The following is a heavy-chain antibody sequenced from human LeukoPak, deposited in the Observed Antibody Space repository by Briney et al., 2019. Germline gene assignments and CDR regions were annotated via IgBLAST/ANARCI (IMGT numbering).Heavy chain of an antibody. CDR2: IYYSGST. D-gene: IGHD2-15*01. CDR3: ARHFTSEKGYCSGGSCYGEYYFDY. J-gene: IGHJ4*02. V-gene: IGHV4-59*08. Sequence: SETLSLTYTVSGGSISRYYWSWIRQPPGKGLEWIGYIYYSGSTNYNPSLKSRVTISVDTSKNQFSLKLSSVTAADTAVYYCARHFTSEKGYCSGGSCYGEYYFDYWGQGTLVTVSS. CDR1: GGSISRYY.